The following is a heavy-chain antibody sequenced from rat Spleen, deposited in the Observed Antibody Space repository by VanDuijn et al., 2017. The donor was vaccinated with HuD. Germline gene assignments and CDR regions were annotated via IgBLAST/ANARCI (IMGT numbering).Heavy chain of an antibody. CDR3: ARQDWLSY. CDR2: ISYDGSST. Sequence: EVQLVESGGDLVQPGRSLKLSCAASGFTFSNYYMAWVRQAPTKGLEWVATISYDGSSTFHRDSVKGRFTISRDNAKSTLYLQMDSLRSEDTATYYCARQDWLSYWGQGVMVTVSS. D-gene: IGHD1-12*03. J-gene: IGHJ2*01. V-gene: IGHV5-29*01. CDR1: GFTFSNYY.